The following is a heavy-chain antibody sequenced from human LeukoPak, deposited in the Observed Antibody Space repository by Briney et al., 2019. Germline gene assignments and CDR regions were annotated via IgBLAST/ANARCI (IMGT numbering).Heavy chain of an antibody. D-gene: IGHD3-22*01. CDR1: GYSFSSYW. Sequence: TGGSLRLSCKGSGYSFSSYWLVWVRQMPGKGLEWMGTIYPGDSDTRYSPSFQGQVTISADKSISTAYLQWSSLKASDTAMYYCARRGYFDSAGYYYKFWGQGTLVTVSS. CDR2: IYPGDSDT. V-gene: IGHV5-51*01. J-gene: IGHJ4*02. CDR3: ARRGYFDSAGYYYKF.